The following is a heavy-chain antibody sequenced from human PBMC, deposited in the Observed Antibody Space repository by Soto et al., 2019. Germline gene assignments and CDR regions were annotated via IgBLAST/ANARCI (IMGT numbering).Heavy chain of an antibody. J-gene: IGHJ4*02. V-gene: IGHV3-15*07. D-gene: IGHD6-13*01. CDR1: GFLFNNAW. Sequence: EVQLVESGGGLVKPGGSLRLSCAASGFLFNNAWMNWVRQAPGKGLEWVGRIKSITDGGTIDYAAPVKGRFTLSRDDSRKTVYLQMNSLKTEDTAVYYCTTLIIAAAGFDYWGQGTLVTVSS. CDR3: TTLIIAAAGFDY. CDR2: IKSITDGGTI.